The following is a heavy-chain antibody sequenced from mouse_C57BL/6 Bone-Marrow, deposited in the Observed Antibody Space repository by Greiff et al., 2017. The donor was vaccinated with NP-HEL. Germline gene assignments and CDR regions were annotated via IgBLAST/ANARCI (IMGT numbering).Heavy chain of an antibody. D-gene: IGHD2-5*01. V-gene: IGHV1-18*01. CDR1: GYTFTDYN. Sequence: EVQLQQSGPELVKPGASVKIPCKASGYTFTDYNMDWVKQSHGKSLEWIGDINPNNGGTIYNQKFKGKATLTVDKSSSTAYMELRSLTSEDTAVYYCARGDGYSNPVAYWGQGTLVTVSA. J-gene: IGHJ3*01. CDR2: INPNNGGT. CDR3: ARGDGYSNPVAY.